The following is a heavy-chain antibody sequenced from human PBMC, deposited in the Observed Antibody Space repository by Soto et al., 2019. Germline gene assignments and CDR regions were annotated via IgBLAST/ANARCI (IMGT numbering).Heavy chain of an antibody. CDR3: ARDRAYCGGDCYFDY. D-gene: IGHD2-21*02. Sequence: ASVKVSCKASGYTFTSYGISWVRQAPGQGLEWMGWISAANGNTNSSQKFQGRVTLTRDTSASTGYMELSTLNSADTAVYYCARDRAYCGGDCYFDYWGQGTLVTVSS. CDR2: ISAANGNT. V-gene: IGHV1-18*04. CDR1: GYTFTSYG. J-gene: IGHJ4*02.